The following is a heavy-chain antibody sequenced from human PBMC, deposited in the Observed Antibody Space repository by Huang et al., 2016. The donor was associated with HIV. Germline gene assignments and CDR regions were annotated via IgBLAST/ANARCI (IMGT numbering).Heavy chain of an antibody. CDR3: ARDPLDIRRHFDF. J-gene: IGHJ4*02. CDR2: INGGNGDT. D-gene: IGHD3-3*01. V-gene: IGHV1-3*01. CDR1: GYTFSSHA. Sequence: QVQLVQSGAEVKKPGTSVKVSCTTSGYTFSSHALHWLRQAPGQRPEGMGWINGGNGDTKYSQKFQGRVTMTSDTSANIGYMELNSLLSEDTAVYYCARDPLDIRRHFDFWGQGSLVTVSS.